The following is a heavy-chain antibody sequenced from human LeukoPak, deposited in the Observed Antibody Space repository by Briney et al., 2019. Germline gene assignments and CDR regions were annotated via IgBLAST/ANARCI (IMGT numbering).Heavy chain of an antibody. Sequence: SVKVSCKASGGTFSSYAISWVRQAPGQGLEWMGGIIPIFGTANYAQKFQGRVTITADESTSTAYMELSSLRSEDTAVYYCARGAIGYCSGGSCYPTYFDYWGQGTLVTVSS. J-gene: IGHJ4*02. V-gene: IGHV1-69*13. CDR3: ARGAIGYCSGGSCYPTYFDY. CDR1: GGTFSSYA. CDR2: IIPIFGTA. D-gene: IGHD2-15*01.